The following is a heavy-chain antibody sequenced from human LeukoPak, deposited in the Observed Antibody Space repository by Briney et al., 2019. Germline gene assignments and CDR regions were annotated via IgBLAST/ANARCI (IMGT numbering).Heavy chain of an antibody. CDR1: GYTFTSYY. D-gene: IGHD2-21*02. CDR2: INPSGGST. J-gene: IGHJ4*02. Sequence: ASVKVSCKASGYTFTSYYMHWVRQAPGRGLEWMGIINPSGGSTSYAQKFQGRVTMTRDMSTSTVYMELSSLRSEDAAVYYCARSVVVTALGGNFDYWGQGTLVTVSS. V-gene: IGHV1-46*01. CDR3: ARSVVVTALGGNFDY.